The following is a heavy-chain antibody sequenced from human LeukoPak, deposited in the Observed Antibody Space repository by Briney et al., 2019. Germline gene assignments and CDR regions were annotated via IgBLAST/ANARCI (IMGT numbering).Heavy chain of an antibody. V-gene: IGHV5-51*01. CDR2: INPGDSDT. CDR3: ARQPGAGWFDP. CDR1: GYIFTSSW. Sequence: GESLKISCQASGYIFTSSWIGWARQMPGKGLEWMAIINPGDSDTRYSPSFQGQVTISADKSISTVYLQWGSLKASDTAMYHCARQPGAGWFDPWGQGTLVTVSS. J-gene: IGHJ5*02. D-gene: IGHD3-10*01.